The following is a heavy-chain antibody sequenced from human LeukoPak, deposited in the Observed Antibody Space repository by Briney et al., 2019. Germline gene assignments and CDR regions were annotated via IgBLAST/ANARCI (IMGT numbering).Heavy chain of an antibody. J-gene: IGHJ3*02. Sequence: GGSLRLSCAASGFTFDNYAINWVRQAPGKGLEWVSGISGSGTYYADFAKGRFTISRDNSKNTLYLQMNSLRAEDTATYYCARDPNGDYIGAFDMWGQGTMVTVS. CDR1: GFTFDNYA. V-gene: IGHV3-23*01. D-gene: IGHD4-17*01. CDR2: ISGSGT. CDR3: ARDPNGDYIGAFDM.